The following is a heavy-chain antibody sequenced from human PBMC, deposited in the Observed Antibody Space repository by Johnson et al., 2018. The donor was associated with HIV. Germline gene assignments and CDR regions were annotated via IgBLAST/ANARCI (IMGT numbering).Heavy chain of an antibody. CDR3: AVSVLTGRRPDDAFDI. V-gene: IGHV3-9*01. Sequence: VQLVESGGGVVQPGRSLRLSCAASGFTFDDYAMHWVRQAPGKGLEWVSGISWNSGSIGYADSVKCRFTISSDNAKNSLYLKMNSLRAEDTALYYCAVSVLTGRRPDDAFDIWGQGTMVTVSS. CDR2: ISWNSGSI. CDR1: GFTFDDYA. J-gene: IGHJ3*02. D-gene: IGHD3-9*01.